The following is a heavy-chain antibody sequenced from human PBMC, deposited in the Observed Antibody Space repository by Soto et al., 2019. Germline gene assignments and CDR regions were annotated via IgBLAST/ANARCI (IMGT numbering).Heavy chain of an antibody. J-gene: IGHJ6*02. V-gene: IGHV4-31*03. CDR1: GGSISSGGYY. D-gene: IGHD3-10*01. CDR2: IYYSGST. Sequence: SETLSLTCTVSGGSISSGGYYWSWIRQHPGKGLEWIGYIYYSGSTYYNPSLKSRVTISVDTSKNQFSLKLSSVTAADTAVYYCARDLSITMVRDTKYYYGMDVWGQGTTVTVSS. CDR3: ARDLSITMVRDTKYYYGMDV.